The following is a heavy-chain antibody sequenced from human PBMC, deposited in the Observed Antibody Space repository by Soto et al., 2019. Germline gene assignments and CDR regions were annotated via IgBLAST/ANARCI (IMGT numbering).Heavy chain of an antibody. Sequence: SETLSLTCTVSGGSISSYYWSWIRQPPGKGLEWIGYIYYSGSTNYNPSLKSRVTISVDTSKNQFSLKLSSVTAADTAVYYCASSLEWLPFDYWGQGTLVTVSS. CDR1: GGSISSYY. CDR2: IYYSGST. D-gene: IGHD3-3*01. J-gene: IGHJ4*02. V-gene: IGHV4-59*08. CDR3: ASSLEWLPFDY.